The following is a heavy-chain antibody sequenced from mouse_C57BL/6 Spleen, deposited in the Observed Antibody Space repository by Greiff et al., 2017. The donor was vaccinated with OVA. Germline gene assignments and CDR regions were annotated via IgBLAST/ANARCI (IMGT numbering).Heavy chain of an antibody. Sequence: QVQLQQPGAELVKPGASVKMSCTASGYTFTSYWITWVKQRPGQGLAWIGDIYPGSGSTNYNEKFTSKATLTVDTSSSTAYMQLSSLTSEDSAVYYCATHYSSYEGFRFDYWGQGTTLTVSS. CDR3: ATHYSSYEGFRFDY. CDR2: IYPGSGST. CDR1: GYTFTSYW. J-gene: IGHJ2*01. D-gene: IGHD2-5*01. V-gene: IGHV1-55*01.